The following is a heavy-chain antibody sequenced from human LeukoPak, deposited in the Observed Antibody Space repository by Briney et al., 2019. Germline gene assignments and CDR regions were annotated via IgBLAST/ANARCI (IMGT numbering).Heavy chain of an antibody. CDR3: ASPSRYYDILTGSITLDY. V-gene: IGHV1-69*05. CDR2: IIPIFGTA. J-gene: IGHJ4*02. Sequence: ASVKVSCKASGGTFSSYAISSVRQAPGQGLEWMGGIIPIFGTANYAQKFQGRVTITTDESTSTAYMELSSLRSEDTAVYYCASPSRYYDILTGSITLDYWGQGTLVTVSS. D-gene: IGHD3-9*01. CDR1: GGTFSSYA.